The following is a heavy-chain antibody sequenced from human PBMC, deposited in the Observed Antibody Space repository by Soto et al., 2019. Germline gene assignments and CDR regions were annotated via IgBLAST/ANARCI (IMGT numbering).Heavy chain of an antibody. V-gene: IGHV4-34*01. J-gene: IGHJ3*02. Sequence: QVQLQQWGAGLLKPSETLSLTCAVYGGSFSGYYWSWIRQPPGKGLEWIGKINHSGSTNYNTSLKSRVTLSVDTSNNQHSLKMSSVTAADTAVYYCASPGGYSYGYEFDIWGQGTMVTVSS. CDR1: GGSFSGYY. CDR3: ASPGGYSYGYEFDI. D-gene: IGHD5-18*01. CDR2: INHSGST.